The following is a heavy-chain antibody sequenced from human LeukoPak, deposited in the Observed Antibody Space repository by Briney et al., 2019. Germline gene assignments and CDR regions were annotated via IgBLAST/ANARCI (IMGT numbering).Heavy chain of an antibody. D-gene: IGHD3-10*01. CDR3: AKDFHGSGSYYAYFDY. CDR2: ISGSGGST. Sequence: PGGSLRLSCAASGFTFSSYAMSWVRQAPGKGLEWVSAISGSGGSTYYADSVKGRFTISRDNSKNTLYLQMNSLRAEDTAVYYCAKDFHGSGSYYAYFDYWDQGTLVTVSS. J-gene: IGHJ4*02. V-gene: IGHV3-23*01. CDR1: GFTFSSYA.